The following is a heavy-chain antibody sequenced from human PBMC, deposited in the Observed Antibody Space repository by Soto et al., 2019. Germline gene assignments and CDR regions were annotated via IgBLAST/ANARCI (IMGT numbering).Heavy chain of an antibody. D-gene: IGHD3-3*01. CDR2: INPNSGGT. J-gene: IGHJ4*02. CDR1: GYTFTGYY. Sequence: ASVKVSCKASGYTFTGYYMHGVRQAPGQGREWVGCINPNSGGTNYAQKFQDRVTMTMDTPIHTAYMELSRLRSDDTAVYYCARGGDFWSGYYQLFDYWGQGTLVTVSS. V-gene: IGHV1-2*02. CDR3: ARGGDFWSGYYQLFDY.